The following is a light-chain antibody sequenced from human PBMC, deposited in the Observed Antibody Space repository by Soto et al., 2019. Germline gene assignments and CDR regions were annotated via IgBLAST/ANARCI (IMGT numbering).Light chain of an antibody. CDR2: DVN. CDR1: SSDVGGYNY. J-gene: IGLJ3*02. V-gene: IGLV2-14*01. Sequence: QSALAQPASVSGSPGQSINISCTGTSSDVGGYNYVSWYQQFPGKAPKLIIYDVNNRPSGVSSRFSGSKSGNTASLTISGLQAEDDADYYCSSYTTISTWVFGGGTKLTVL. CDR3: SSYTTISTWV.